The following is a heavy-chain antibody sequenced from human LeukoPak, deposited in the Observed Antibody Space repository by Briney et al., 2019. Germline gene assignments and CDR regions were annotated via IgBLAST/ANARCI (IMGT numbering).Heavy chain of an antibody. CDR1: GGTFSSYA. D-gene: IGHD3-22*01. CDR3: ASSAFYYDRSGYILDY. V-gene: IGHV1-69*05. J-gene: IGHJ4*02. CDR2: IIPIFGTA. Sequence: GSSVKVSCKASGGTFSSYAISWVRQAPGQGLEWMGRIIPIFGTANYAQKFQGRVTITTDESTSTAYMELSSLRSEDTAVYYCASSAFYYDRSGYILDYWGQGTLVTVSS.